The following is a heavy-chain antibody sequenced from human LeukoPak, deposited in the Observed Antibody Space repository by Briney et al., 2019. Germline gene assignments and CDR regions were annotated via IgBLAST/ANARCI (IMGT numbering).Heavy chain of an antibody. Sequence: GGSLRLSCAASGFTFSSYGMHWVRQAPGKGLEWVAFIRYDGSNKYYADSVKGRFTISRDNSKNTLYLQMNSLRAEDTAVYYCAREVDDSSGWDPWGQGTLVTVSS. V-gene: IGHV3-30*02. D-gene: IGHD6-19*01. CDR1: GFTFSSYG. J-gene: IGHJ5*02. CDR3: AREVDDSSGWDP. CDR2: IRYDGSNK.